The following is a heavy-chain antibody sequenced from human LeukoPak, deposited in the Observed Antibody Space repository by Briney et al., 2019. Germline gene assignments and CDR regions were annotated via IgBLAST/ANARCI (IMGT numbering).Heavy chain of an antibody. V-gene: IGHV1-24*01. CDR1: GYTLTELS. CDR2: FDPEDGET. CDR3: ATGVDYYDSSGPSFDF. D-gene: IGHD3-22*01. Sequence: ASVKVSCKVSGYTLTELSMHWARRAPGKGLEWMGSFDPEDGETIYAQKFQGRVIMTEDTSTDTAFMDLSSLSSEDTAVYYCATGVDYYDSSGPSFDFWGQGTLVTVSS. J-gene: IGHJ4*02.